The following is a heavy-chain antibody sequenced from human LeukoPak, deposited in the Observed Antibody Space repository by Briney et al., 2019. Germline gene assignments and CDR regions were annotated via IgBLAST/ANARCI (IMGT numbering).Heavy chain of an antibody. D-gene: IGHD6-13*01. CDR2: IYYSGST. Sequence: SETLSLTCTVSGGSISSYYWRWIRQPPGKGLEWIGYIYYSGSTKYNASLKSRVTISVNTSKNQFSLKLSSVTAADTAVYYCARHSITAGTEYAFDIWGQGTMVTVSS. V-gene: IGHV4-59*08. CDR3: ARHSITAGTEYAFDI. CDR1: GGSISSYY. J-gene: IGHJ3*02.